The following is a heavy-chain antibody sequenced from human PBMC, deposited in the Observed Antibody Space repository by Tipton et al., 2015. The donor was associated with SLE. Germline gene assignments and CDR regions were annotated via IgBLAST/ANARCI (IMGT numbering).Heavy chain of an antibody. CDR1: GFTFDDYA. J-gene: IGHJ4*02. CDR3: ARVWVGTSSTLPFDY. Sequence: SLRLSCTASGFTFDDYAMHWVRQAPGKGLEWIAGINWNSGTIGYADSVKGRFTISRDNAKNSLFLQMNTLTAEDTAVYYCARVWVGTSSTLPFDYWGQGTLVTVSS. V-gene: IGHV3-9*01. D-gene: IGHD2-2*01. CDR2: INWNSGTI.